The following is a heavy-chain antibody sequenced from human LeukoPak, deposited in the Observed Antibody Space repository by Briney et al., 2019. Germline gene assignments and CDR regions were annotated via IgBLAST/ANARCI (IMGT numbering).Heavy chain of an antibody. CDR1: GFTFSSYE. Sequence: GGSLRLSCAASGFTFSSYEMNWVRQAPGKGLEWVSYIGSSSNTIYYADSVKGRFTISRDNAKNSLYLQMNSLRVDDTSVYYCVRGAVAGLWYFDLWGRGTLVTVSS. CDR2: IGSSSNTI. CDR3: VRGAVAGLWYFDL. V-gene: IGHV3-48*03. J-gene: IGHJ2*01. D-gene: IGHD6-19*01.